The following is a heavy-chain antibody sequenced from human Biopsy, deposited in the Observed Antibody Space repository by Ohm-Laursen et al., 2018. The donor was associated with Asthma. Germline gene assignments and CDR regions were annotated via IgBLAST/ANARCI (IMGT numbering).Heavy chain of an antibody. Sequence: GSSVKVSCKASGYTFRSYGVSWVRQAPGQGLEWMGWISPFTGDTHFGQKFQGRVTMTTDTSTETAYMELRSLRSDDTAVYYCARHPYNFGGFDYWGQGSLVLVSS. D-gene: IGHD5-24*01. V-gene: IGHV1-18*04. CDR3: ARHPYNFGGFDY. J-gene: IGHJ4*02. CDR1: GYTFRSYG. CDR2: ISPFTGDT.